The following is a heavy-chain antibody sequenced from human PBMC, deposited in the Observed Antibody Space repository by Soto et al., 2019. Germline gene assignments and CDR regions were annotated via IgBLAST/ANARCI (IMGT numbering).Heavy chain of an antibody. Sequence: EVQLLESGGGLVQPGGSLGLSCAASGFPFSSYAMSWVRQAPGKGLEWVSLISGSGGSTYYADTVKGRFTISRDNSRDTLDLQMGSLRAEDTAVYYCAKVHGSGSYNNFPDYWGQGTLVTVSS. D-gene: IGHD3-10*01. CDR3: AKVHGSGSYNNFPDY. CDR2: ISGSGGST. CDR1: GFPFSSYA. V-gene: IGHV3-23*01. J-gene: IGHJ4*02.